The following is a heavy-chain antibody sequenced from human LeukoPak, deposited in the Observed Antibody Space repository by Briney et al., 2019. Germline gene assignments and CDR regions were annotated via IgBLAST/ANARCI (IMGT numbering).Heavy chain of an antibody. CDR1: GGTFSSYA. CDR3: ARDLHDSSGYPTYFDY. CDR2: IIPIFGTA. D-gene: IGHD3-22*01. J-gene: IGHJ4*02. Sequence: SVKVSCKASGGTFSSYAISWVRQAPGQGLEWMGGIIPIFGTANYAQKFQGRVTITADESTSTAYMELSSLRSEDTAVYYCARDLHDSSGYPTYFDYWGQGALVTVSS. V-gene: IGHV1-69*13.